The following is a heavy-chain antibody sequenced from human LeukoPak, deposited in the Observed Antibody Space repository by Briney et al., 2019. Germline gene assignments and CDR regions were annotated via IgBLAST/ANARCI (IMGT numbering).Heavy chain of an antibody. D-gene: IGHD3-9*01. Sequence: SVKVSCKASGGTFSSYAISWVRQAPGQGLEWMGGIIPIFGTANYAQKFQGRVTITADESTSTAYMELSSLRSEDTAVYYCARDRGRNYDILTGYYDRYYYGMDVWGQGTTVTVSS. V-gene: IGHV1-69*01. CDR3: ARDRGRNYDILTGYYDRYYYGMDV. CDR2: IIPIFGTA. CDR1: GGTFSSYA. J-gene: IGHJ6*02.